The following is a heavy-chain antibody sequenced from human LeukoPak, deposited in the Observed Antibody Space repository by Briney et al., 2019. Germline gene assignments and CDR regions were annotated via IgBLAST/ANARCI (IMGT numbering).Heavy chain of an antibody. J-gene: IGHJ6*03. CDR3: ARGSNDFWSGYPGGYYYYYYMDV. CDR1: GYTFTSYD. CDR2: MNPNSGNT. Sequence: ASVKVSCKASGYTFTSYDINWVRQATGQGLELMGWMNPNSGNTGYAQKFQGRVTITRNTSISTAYMELSSLRSEDTAVYYCARGSNDFWSGYPGGYYYYYYMDVWGKGTTVTVSS. V-gene: IGHV1-8*03. D-gene: IGHD3-3*01.